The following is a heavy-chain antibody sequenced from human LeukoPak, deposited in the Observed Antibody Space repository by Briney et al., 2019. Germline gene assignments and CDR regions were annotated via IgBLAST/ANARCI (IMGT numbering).Heavy chain of an antibody. CDR3: AREQFAYCGGDCYRNGFDP. Sequence: PGGSLRLSCAASGFTFSSYAMHWVRQAPGKGLGWVAVISYDGSNKYYADSVKGRFTISRDNSKNTLYLQMNSLRAEDTAVYYCAREQFAYCGGDCYRNGFDPWGQGTLVTVSS. CDR1: GFTFSSYA. D-gene: IGHD2-21*02. J-gene: IGHJ5*02. V-gene: IGHV3-30-3*01. CDR2: ISYDGSNK.